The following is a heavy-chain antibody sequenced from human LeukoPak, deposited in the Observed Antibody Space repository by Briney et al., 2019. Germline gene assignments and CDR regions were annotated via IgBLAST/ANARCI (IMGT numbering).Heavy chain of an antibody. CDR3: ARPGSSSGWYYFDY. V-gene: IGHV4-39*01. CDR1: GGSISSSSYY. D-gene: IGHD6-19*01. CDR2: IYYSEST. Sequence: SETLSLTCTVSGGSISSSSYYWGWIRQPPGKGPEWIASIYYSESTFYNPSLKSRVTISVDTSKNQFSLKLSSVTAADTAVYYCARPGSSSGWYYFDYWGQGTLVTVSP. J-gene: IGHJ4*02.